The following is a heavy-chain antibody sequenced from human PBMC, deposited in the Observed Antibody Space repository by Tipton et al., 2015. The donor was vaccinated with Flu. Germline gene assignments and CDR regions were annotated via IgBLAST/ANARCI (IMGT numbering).Heavy chain of an antibody. CDR1: GGSFSGYY. Sequence: TLSLTCAVHGGSFSGYYWSWIRQPPGKGLEWIGEINHSGSTNYNPSLKSRVTISVDTSKNQFSLKLSSVTAADTAVYYCARGPEQWLVNPHYFDYWGQGTLVTVSS. CDR3: ARGPEQWLVNPHYFDY. V-gene: IGHV4-34*01. J-gene: IGHJ4*02. CDR2: INHSGST. D-gene: IGHD6-19*01.